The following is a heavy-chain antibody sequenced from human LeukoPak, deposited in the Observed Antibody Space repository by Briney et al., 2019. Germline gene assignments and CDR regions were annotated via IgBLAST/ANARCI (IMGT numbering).Heavy chain of an antibody. V-gene: IGHV3-7*01. D-gene: IGHD5-18*01. J-gene: IGHJ6*03. CDR1: RFTFSSYW. Sequence: GGSLRLSCAASRFTFSSYWMSWVRQAPGKGLEWVANIKQDGSEKYYVDSVKGRFTISRDNAKNSLYLQMNSLRAEDTAVYYCARGSWMHLWAGLGYMDVWGKGTTVTVSS. CDR3: ARGSWMHLWAGLGYMDV. CDR2: IKQDGSEK.